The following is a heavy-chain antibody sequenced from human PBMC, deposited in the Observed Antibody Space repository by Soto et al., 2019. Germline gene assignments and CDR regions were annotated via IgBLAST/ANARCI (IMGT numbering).Heavy chain of an antibody. CDR3: GRDTSMGGRYYYGVDV. D-gene: IGHD2-15*01. J-gene: IGHJ6*02. V-gene: IGHV3-30*03. CDR2: ISFDGSTR. CDR1: GFTFNIYG. Sequence: QVQLVESGGGVVQSGRSLRLSCAASGFTFNIYGLHWVRQTPGRGLEWVAAISFDGSTRPYADSAKGRFTISRDDSKKTLHLVMNSLRSEDTAVYYCGRDTSMGGRYYYGVDVWGQGTTVTVSS.